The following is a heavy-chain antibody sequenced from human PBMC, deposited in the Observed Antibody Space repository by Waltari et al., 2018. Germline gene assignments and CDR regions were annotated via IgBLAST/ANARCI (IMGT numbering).Heavy chain of an antibody. CDR3: AKDSRGYSGWVDY. Sequence: EVQLVESGGVVVQPGGSLRLSCAASGFTFDDYAMHWVRQAPGKGRDLVSLISWEGSTTSYADSVKGRFTISRDNSKNSLYLQMNSLRAEDNALYYCAKDSRGYSGWVDYWGQGTLVTVSS. V-gene: IGHV3-43D*03. CDR1: GFTFDDYA. CDR2: ISWEGSTT. J-gene: IGHJ4*02. D-gene: IGHD6-19*01.